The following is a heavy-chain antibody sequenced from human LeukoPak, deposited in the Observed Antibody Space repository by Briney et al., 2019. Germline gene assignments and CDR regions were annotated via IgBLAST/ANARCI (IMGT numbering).Heavy chain of an antibody. CDR3: AGVGGYYDILTGYYQAYFDY. Sequence: SETLSLTCTVSGGSIGSYYWSWIRQPPGKGLEWIGYIYYSGSTNYNPSLKSRVTISVDTSKNQFSLKLSSVTAADTAMYYCAGVGGYYDILTGYYQAYFDYWGQGTLVTVSS. CDR1: GGSIGSYY. CDR2: IYYSGST. J-gene: IGHJ4*02. D-gene: IGHD3-9*01. V-gene: IGHV4-59*01.